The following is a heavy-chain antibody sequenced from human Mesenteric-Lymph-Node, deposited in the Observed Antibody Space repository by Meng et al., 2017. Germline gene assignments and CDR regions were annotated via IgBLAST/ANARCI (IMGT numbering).Heavy chain of an antibody. D-gene: IGHD5-24*01. CDR2: MYHSGTT. CDR3: ATQESRDGHNPY. Sequence: HGHLREAGPGLVKPSGPLSLTCVVSGGSISSSYWWTWVRPSPGKGLEWIGEMYHSGTTNYNPSLKSRVTISMGKSNNQLSLKLNSVTAADTAVYYCATQESRDGHNPYWGQGTLVTVSS. CDR1: GGSISSSYW. J-gene: IGHJ4*02. V-gene: IGHV4-4*02.